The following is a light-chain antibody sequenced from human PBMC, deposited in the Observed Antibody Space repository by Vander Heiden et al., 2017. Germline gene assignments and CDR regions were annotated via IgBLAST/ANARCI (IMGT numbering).Light chain of an antibody. J-gene: IGLJ2*01. CDR2: RNN. Sequence: SVLTQPPSASVPPGQRVTISCSGSSSTICSNYVSWYQQLAGTAPKLRIYRNNQRPSGVPDRCSGSKSGTAASLAISGLRSEDEADYYCAAWDDSLSGVVCGGGTKLTVL. CDR3: AAWDDSLSGVV. V-gene: IGLV1-47*01. CDR1: SSTICSNY.